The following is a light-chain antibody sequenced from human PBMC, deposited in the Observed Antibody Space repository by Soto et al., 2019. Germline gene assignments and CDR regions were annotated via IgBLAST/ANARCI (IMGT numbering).Light chain of an antibody. CDR3: QQYGSSPRT. Sequence: EIDMTQSPANLCVWPGEGATLXCRASQSVSSNLAWYQQSAGQARRLLLFGASGRASGHPDSCSGSGSGTDFTPTISRLEPEDFAVYYGQQYGSSPRTFGQGTKVDI. J-gene: IGKJ1*01. CDR1: QSVSSN. CDR2: GAS. V-gene: IGKV3-20*01.